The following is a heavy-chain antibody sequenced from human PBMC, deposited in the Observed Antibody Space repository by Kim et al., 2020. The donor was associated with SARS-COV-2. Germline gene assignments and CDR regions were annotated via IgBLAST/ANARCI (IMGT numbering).Heavy chain of an antibody. CDR1: GFIFTSCA. V-gene: IGHV3-30*04. CDR2: ISYDGSTK. D-gene: IGHD4-17*01. Sequence: GGSLRLSCAASGFIFTSCAMHWVRQSPGKGLEWVAAISYDGSTKYYADSVKGRFTISRDNSKNTLYLQMSSLTTEDTALYYCATDRTTVTTWVRIFDYWGQGTLVIVSS. J-gene: IGHJ4*02. CDR3: ATDRTTVTTWVRIFDY.